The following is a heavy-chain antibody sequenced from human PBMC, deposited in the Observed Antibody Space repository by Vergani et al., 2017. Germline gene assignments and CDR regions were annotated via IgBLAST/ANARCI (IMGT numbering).Heavy chain of an antibody. Sequence: QVQLVQSGAEVKKPGASLKVSCKASGYTFTDYFMHWVRQAPGQGLEWMGWINPTSGGTNYAQKIQGRVTMTRYTSISTAYRELSNLSSDDTAVHYSTSYGPSSNRDYFDYWGQGTLVTVSS. V-gene: IGHV1-2*02. J-gene: IGHJ4*02. CDR2: INPTSGGT. CDR3: TSYGPSSNRDYFDY. D-gene: IGHD2-2*01. CDR1: GYTFTDYF.